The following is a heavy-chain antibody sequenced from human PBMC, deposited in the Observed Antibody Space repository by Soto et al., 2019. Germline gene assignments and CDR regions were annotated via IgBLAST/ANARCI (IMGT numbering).Heavy chain of an antibody. CDR3: ARAAMGGSSWPFDY. CDR2: IYHSGST. D-gene: IGHD6-13*01. V-gene: IGHV4-4*02. J-gene: IGHJ4*02. CDR1: GGSISSSNW. Sequence: QVQLQESGPGLVKPSGTLSLTCAVSGGSISSSNWWSWVRQPPGKGLEWIGEIYHSGSTNYNPSLERRVTLSVDKAKNQFSRKLSSVTAADTAVYYCARAAMGGSSWPFDYWGQGTLVTVSS.